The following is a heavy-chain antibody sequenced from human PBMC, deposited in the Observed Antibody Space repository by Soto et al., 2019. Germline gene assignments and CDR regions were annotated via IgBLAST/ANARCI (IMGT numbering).Heavy chain of an antibody. CDR2: MSPNSGDT. CDR1: GYTFTSSD. D-gene: IGHD1-26*01. CDR3: ARVPSGIVTTKLENS. Sequence: QVQLVQSGAEVKKPGASVKVSCKASGYTFTSSDINWVRQATGQGLEWIGWMSPNSGDTGYAQKFQGRVTMTRDTSRSTAYMELSSLRSDDTAVYYCARVPSGIVTTKLENSWGQGTLVTVSS. V-gene: IGHV1-8*01. J-gene: IGHJ4*02.